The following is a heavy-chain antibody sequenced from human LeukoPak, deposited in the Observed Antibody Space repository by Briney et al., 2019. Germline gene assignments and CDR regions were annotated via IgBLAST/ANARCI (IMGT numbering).Heavy chain of an antibody. D-gene: IGHD1-7*01. J-gene: IGHJ4*02. CDR3: ARDLIAWNYVY. CDR1: GFTFSSYS. Sequence: GGSLRLSCAASGFTFSSYSMNWVRQAPGKGLEWVSSISSSSSYIYYADSVKGRFTISRDNAKNSLYLQMNSLRAEDTAVYYCARDLIAWNYVYWGQGTLVTVSS. CDR2: ISSSSSYI. V-gene: IGHV3-21*01.